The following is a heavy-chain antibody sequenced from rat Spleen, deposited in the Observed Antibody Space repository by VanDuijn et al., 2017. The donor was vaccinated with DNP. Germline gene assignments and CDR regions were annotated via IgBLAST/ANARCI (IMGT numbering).Heavy chain of an antibody. V-gene: IGHV4-2*01. D-gene: IGHD4-3*01. CDR1: GFNFYDYW. J-gene: IGHJ2*01. Sequence: EVKLVESGGGLVQPGRSLKLSCTASGFNFYDYWMGWVRQAPGKGLEWIGEVNKDSSIMKYSPSLKDKFTVSRNNAQNTLYLQMSKLGSEDTAIYYCVREEFGVDYWGQGVMVTVSS. CDR2: VNKDSSIM. CDR3: VREEFGVDY.